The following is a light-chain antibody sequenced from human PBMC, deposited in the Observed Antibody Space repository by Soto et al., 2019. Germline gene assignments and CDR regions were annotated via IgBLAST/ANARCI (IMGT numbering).Light chain of an antibody. Sequence: DIVMTQSPDSLAVSMGERSIINCKSSQSILYSSTNKNYLAWYQQRPGLPQKLLIYWASTRASVVPDRFSGSGSGTDFTLTITSLQAEDVAVYYCQQYYSSHTFGQGTNLEIK. J-gene: IGKJ2*01. CDR3: QQYYSSHT. CDR2: WAS. V-gene: IGKV4-1*01. CDR1: QSILYSSTNKNY.